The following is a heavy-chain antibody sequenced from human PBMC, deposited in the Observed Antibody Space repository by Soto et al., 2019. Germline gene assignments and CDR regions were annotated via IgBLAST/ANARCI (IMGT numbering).Heavy chain of an antibody. CDR3: AKDLGITMIVVPIDY. J-gene: IGHJ4*02. CDR2: ISGSGGST. Sequence: LGGSLRLSCAASGFTFSSYAMSGFRHAPWKGLEWVSAISGSGGSTYYADSVKGRFTISRDNSKNTLYLQMNSLRAEDTAVYYCAKDLGITMIVVPIDYWGQGTLVTAPQ. V-gene: IGHV3-23*01. D-gene: IGHD3-22*01. CDR1: GFTFSSYA.